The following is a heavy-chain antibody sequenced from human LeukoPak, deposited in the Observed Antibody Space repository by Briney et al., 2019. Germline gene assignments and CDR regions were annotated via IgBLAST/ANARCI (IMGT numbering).Heavy chain of an antibody. J-gene: IGHJ4*02. CDR2: IFYSGST. CDR3: ARTFHYSRGWSPTYYSGD. D-gene: IGHD6-19*01. CDR1: GVSPHIFNS. Sequence: SDPLSPTLTVSGVSPHIFNSGPFRQPPGKGLECIGYIFYSGSTNYNPYPQCRVAISVDTTKNQLSLNLSSVTAADTAVYFCARTFHYSRGWSPTYYSGDRGKGILVTVSS. V-gene: IGHV4-59*07.